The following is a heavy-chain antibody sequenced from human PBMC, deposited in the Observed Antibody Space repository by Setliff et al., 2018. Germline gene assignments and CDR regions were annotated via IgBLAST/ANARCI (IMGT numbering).Heavy chain of an antibody. CDR1: GGSITTSSYS. Sequence: PSETLSLTCTVSGGSITTSSYSWGWIRQPPGKGLEWIGNIYHSGTTYYNPSLKSRLTLSVDTSKNQFSLELNSVTAADAAIYYCVRPGGTTVVARHFDYWGSGILVTVSS. D-gene: IGHD2-15*01. J-gene: IGHJ4*01. V-gene: IGHV4-39*01. CDR2: IYHSGTT. CDR3: VRPGGTTVVARHFDY.